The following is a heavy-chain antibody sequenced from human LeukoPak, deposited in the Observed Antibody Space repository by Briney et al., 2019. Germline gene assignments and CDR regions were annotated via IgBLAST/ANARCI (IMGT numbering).Heavy chain of an antibody. D-gene: IGHD3-16*02. V-gene: IGHV1-46*03. CDR3: ARDVVEEGYDYVWGSYRKLGATIDY. Sequence: ASVKVSCKASGYTFTRYYMHWVRQAPGQGLEWRGIINPSGGSTIYAQKLKGRVTTTRDTSTSTVYMELSSLRSEDTAVYYCARDVVEEGYDYVWGSYRKLGATIDYWGQGTLVTVSS. CDR1: GYTFTRYY. CDR2: INPSGGST. J-gene: IGHJ4*02.